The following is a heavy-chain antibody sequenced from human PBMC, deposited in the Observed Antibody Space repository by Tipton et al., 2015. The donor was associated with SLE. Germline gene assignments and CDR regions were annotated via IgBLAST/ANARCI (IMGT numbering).Heavy chain of an antibody. J-gene: IGHJ6*03. CDR3: ARGEGAGTYYYYYYMDV. CDR2: IYSGGST. CDR1: GFTVSSNY. Sequence: GSLRLSCAASGFTVSSNYMSWVRQAPGKGLEWVSVIYSGGSTYYADSVKGRFTISRDNSKNTLYLQMNSLRAEDTAVYYCARGEGAGTYYYYYYMDVWGKGTTVTVSS. D-gene: IGHD6-19*01. V-gene: IGHV3-53*05.